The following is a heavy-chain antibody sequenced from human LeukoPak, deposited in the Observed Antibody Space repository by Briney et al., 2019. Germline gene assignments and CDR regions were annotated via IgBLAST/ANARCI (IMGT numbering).Heavy chain of an antibody. V-gene: IGHV3-30*18. CDR3: AKDGGGTDFDY. CDR2: ISYDGSNE. J-gene: IGHJ4*02. Sequence: GGSLRLSCAVSGFXFSRNGIHWVRQAPGKGQEWVTLISYDGSNEYYADSVKGRFTISRDNSKNTLYLQMNSLRAEDTAVYYCAKDGGGTDFDYWGQGTLVTVSS. CDR1: GFXFSRNG. D-gene: IGHD1-26*01.